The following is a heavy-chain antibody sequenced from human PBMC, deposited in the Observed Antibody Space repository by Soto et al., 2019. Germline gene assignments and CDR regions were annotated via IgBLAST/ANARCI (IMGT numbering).Heavy chain of an antibody. D-gene: IGHD3-16*02. Sequence: EVHLLESGGGLVQPGGSLRLSCAASGFTFSNSAMTWVRQPLGKGPEWVSSIGRTNNTHYSDYVQGRFAISGDNSQSTLYQQMIRLTAEDTAVYFCAKVDAFSYRIDHWGQGALVTVSS. CDR3: AKVDAFSYRIDH. CDR1: GFTFSNSA. J-gene: IGHJ1*01. V-gene: IGHV3-23*01. CDR2: IGRTNNT.